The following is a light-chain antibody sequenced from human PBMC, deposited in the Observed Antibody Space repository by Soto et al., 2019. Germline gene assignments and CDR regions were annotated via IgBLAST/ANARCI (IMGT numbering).Light chain of an antibody. J-gene: IGLJ2*01. CDR3: QSYDSSLSAWV. CDR2: GNI. V-gene: IGLV1-40*01. CDR1: SSNIGAGYD. Sequence: QSVLTQPPSVSGAPGQRVAMSCTGSSSNIGAGYDVHWFQPLPGTAPRLLIYGNINRLAGVPARFAGSKSVTSASLAITGLQDEDEVDYYCQSYDSSLSAWVFGGGTKLTVL.